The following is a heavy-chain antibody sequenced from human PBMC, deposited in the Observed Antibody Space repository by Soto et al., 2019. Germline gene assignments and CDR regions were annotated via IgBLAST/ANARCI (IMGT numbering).Heavy chain of an antibody. Sequence: LILSCAASGFTFRDCYMSWIRQAPGKGLEWVSYISSSGSTIYYADSVKGRFTISRDNAKNSLYLQMNSLRAEDTAVYYCARGFLRFLEWLPPDYRGQGTLVTVSS. CDR1: GFTFRDCY. D-gene: IGHD3-3*01. J-gene: IGHJ4*02. CDR2: ISSSGSTI. CDR3: ARGFLRFLEWLPPDY. V-gene: IGHV3-11*01.